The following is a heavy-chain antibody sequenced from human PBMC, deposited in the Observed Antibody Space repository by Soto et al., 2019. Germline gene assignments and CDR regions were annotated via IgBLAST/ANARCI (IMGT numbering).Heavy chain of an antibody. V-gene: IGHV1-18*04. CDR1: GYTFTSYG. CDR2: ISAYNGNT. D-gene: IGHD4-4*01. J-gene: IGHJ4*02. CDR3: ARDRDYSLDY. Sequence: ASGKVSCKASGYTFTSYGISWVRQAPGQPLEWMGWISAYNGNTNYAQKLQRRVTMTTDTSMSTAYMELRSLRSDYSAVYYCARDRDYSLDYWGQGTLVTVSS.